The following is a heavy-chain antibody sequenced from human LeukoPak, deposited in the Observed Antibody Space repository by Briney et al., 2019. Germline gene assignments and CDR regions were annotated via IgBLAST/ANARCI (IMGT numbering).Heavy chain of an antibody. Sequence: GGSLRLSCAASGFTFSDYYMSWIRQAPGKGLEWVSYISSSGSTIYYADSVKGRFTISRDNAKNSLYLQMNSLRAEDTAVYYCAKASSLLWFGELLYYFDYWGQGTLVTVSS. V-gene: IGHV3-11*01. CDR3: AKASSLLWFGELLYYFDY. CDR1: GFTFSDYY. D-gene: IGHD3-10*01. J-gene: IGHJ4*02. CDR2: ISSSGSTI.